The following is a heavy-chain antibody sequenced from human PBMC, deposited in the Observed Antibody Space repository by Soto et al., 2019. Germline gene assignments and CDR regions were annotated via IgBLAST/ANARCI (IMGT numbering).Heavy chain of an antibody. V-gene: IGHV4-59*01. Sequence: SLTCTVSGGSISSYYWSWIRQPPGKGLEWIGYIYYSGSTNYNPSLKSRVTISVDTSKNQFSLKLSSVTAADTAVYYCARSPGGYFDYWGQGTLVTVSS. CDR2: IYYSGST. CDR3: ARSPGGYFDY. J-gene: IGHJ4*02. CDR1: GGSISSYY. D-gene: IGHD3-16*01.